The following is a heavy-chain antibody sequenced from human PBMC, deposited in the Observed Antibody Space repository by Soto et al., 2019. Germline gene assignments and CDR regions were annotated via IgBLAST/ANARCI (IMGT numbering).Heavy chain of an antibody. Sequence: EVQLVESGGGLVKPGGSLRLSCAASGFTFSSYSMNWVRQAPGKGLEWVSSVSSTGSFIYYADPVKGRFTISRDNAQSTLSMQMSSMRVEDTAVYYCARETNPYTDSSHAFDIFGQGTMVTVSS. J-gene: IGHJ3*02. CDR1: GFTFSSYS. CDR2: VSSTGSFI. CDR3: ARETNPYTDSSHAFDI. D-gene: IGHD2-2*02. V-gene: IGHV3-21*01.